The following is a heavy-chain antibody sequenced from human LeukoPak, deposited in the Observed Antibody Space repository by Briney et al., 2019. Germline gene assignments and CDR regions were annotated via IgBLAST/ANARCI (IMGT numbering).Heavy chain of an antibody. CDR1: GFTFSSYA. J-gene: IGHJ4*02. CDR2: ISYDGSNE. Sequence: GRSLRLSCAASGFTFSSYAMHWVRQAPGKGLEWVAVISYDGSNEYYADSVKGRFTISRDNSKSTLYLQMNSLRAEDTAVYYCARELGYCSSTSCYGFDYWGQGTLVTVSS. D-gene: IGHD2-2*01. V-gene: IGHV3-30-3*01. CDR3: ARELGYCSSTSCYGFDY.